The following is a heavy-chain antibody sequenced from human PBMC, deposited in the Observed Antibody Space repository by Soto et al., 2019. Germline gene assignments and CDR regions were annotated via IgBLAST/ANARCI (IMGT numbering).Heavy chain of an antibody. CDR1: GCTFSSYT. CDR2: IIPLLGIA. Sequence: QVQLVQSGSEVKKPGSSVKVSCKASGCTFSSYTISWLRQAPGQGLEWMGRIIPLLGIANYAQKFQGRVTSTAEKSTSTAYMELRSLRSEDTAVYYCAREACSSTSCYGDWFDPWGQGTLVTVSS. V-gene: IGHV1-69*08. J-gene: IGHJ5*02. D-gene: IGHD2-2*01. CDR3: AREACSSTSCYGDWFDP.